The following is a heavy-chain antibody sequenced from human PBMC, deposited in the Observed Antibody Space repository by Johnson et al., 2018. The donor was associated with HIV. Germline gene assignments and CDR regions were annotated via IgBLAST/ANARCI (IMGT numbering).Heavy chain of an antibody. V-gene: IGHV3-53*01. J-gene: IGHJ3*02. CDR2: IYSGGST. D-gene: IGHD1-26*01. Sequence: VQLVESGGTLIQPGGSLRLSCAASGFTVSNNYMSWVRQAPGKGLEWVSVIYSGGSTYYADSVKGRFTISRDNSKNTLYLQMNSLRAEDTALYYCAKEVGATPYAAFDIWGQGTMVTVSS. CDR3: AKEVGATPYAAFDI. CDR1: GFTVSNNY.